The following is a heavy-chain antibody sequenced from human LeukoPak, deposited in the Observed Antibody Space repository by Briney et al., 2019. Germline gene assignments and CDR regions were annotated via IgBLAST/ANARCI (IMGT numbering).Heavy chain of an antibody. CDR3: ARAFYYGSGSLSNYYGMDV. V-gene: IGHV1-69*04. CDR2: IIPILGIA. CDR1: GGTFSSYA. J-gene: IGHJ6*02. D-gene: IGHD3-10*01. Sequence: GASVKVSCKASGGTFSSYAISWVRQAPGQGLEWMGRIIPILGIANYAQKFRGRVTITADKSTSTAYMELSSLRSEDTALYYCARAFYYGSGSLSNYYGMDVWGQGTTVTVSS.